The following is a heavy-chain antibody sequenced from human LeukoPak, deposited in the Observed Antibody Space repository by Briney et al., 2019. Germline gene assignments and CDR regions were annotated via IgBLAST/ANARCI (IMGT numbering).Heavy chain of an antibody. V-gene: IGHV3-48*03. CDR1: GFTFSSYE. CDR3: ARVGNLRVGAEDAFDI. J-gene: IGHJ3*02. D-gene: IGHD1-26*01. Sequence: GGSLRLSCETSGFTFSSYEMNWVRQGPGKGLESISFITSSGSAIYYADSVRGRFTVSRDNAKNSLTLQMNSLRAEDTAVYFCARVGNLRVGAEDAFDIWGQGTLVSVSS. CDR2: ITSSGSAI.